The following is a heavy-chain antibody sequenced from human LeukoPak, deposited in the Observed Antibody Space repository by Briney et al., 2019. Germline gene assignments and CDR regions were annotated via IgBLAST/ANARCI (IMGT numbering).Heavy chain of an antibody. J-gene: IGHJ4*02. CDR1: GGSFSGYY. V-gene: IGHV4-34*01. CDR3: ARVARYSSSLDY. Sequence: KPSETLSLTCAVYGGSFSGYYWSWIRQPPGKGLEWIGEINHSGSTNYNPSLKSRVTISVDTSKNQFSLKLSSVTAADTAVYYCARVARYSSSLDYWGQGTLVTVSS. CDR2: INHSGST. D-gene: IGHD6-13*01.